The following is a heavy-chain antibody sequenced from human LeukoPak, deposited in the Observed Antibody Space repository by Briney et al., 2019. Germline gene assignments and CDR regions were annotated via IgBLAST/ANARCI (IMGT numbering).Heavy chain of an antibody. Sequence: GASVKVSCKASGYTFTDYNIHWVRQAPGQGLEWMGWTDPKRGATKYAQKFEGRVTMTGDTSITTVYMELSSLRFDDTAMYSCARVGLTRGEAFDIWGQGTMVTVSS. CDR1: GYTFTDYN. J-gene: IGHJ3*02. CDR3: ARVGLTRGEAFDI. V-gene: IGHV1-2*02. D-gene: IGHD3-16*01. CDR2: TDPKRGAT.